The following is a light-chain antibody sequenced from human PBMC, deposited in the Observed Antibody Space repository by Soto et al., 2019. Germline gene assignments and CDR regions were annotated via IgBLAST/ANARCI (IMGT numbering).Light chain of an antibody. CDR1: SSDVGGYNY. CDR3: SSYTSSSTLGGV. J-gene: IGLJ2*01. Sequence: QSALTQPASVSGSPGQSITISCTGTSSDVGGYNYVSWYQQHPGKAPKLMIYDVSNRPSGVSNRFSGSKSGNTVSLTISGLQAEDEADYYCSSYTSSSTLGGVFGGGTKLTVL. CDR2: DVS. V-gene: IGLV2-14*01.